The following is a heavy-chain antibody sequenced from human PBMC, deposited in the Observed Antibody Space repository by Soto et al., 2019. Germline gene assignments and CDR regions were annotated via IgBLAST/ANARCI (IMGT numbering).Heavy chain of an antibody. D-gene: IGHD3-22*01. CDR2: LYWDDYK. CDR3: AHSPTGYDYDS. CDR1: GFSLSPSGVG. Sequence: QITLKESGPTLVKPTQTLTLTCTFSGFSLSPSGVGVGWIRQPPGKALEWLALLYWDDYKRYSPSLESRLTITKDTSKNQVVLTMTNMDPVDTATYYCAHSPTGYDYDSWGQGTLVTVSS. V-gene: IGHV2-5*02. J-gene: IGHJ4*02.